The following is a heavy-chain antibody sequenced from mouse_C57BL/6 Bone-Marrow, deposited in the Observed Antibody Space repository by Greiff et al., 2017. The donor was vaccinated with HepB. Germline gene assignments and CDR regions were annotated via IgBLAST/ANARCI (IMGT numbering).Heavy chain of an antibody. Sequence: VQLQQSGPELVKPGASVKISCKASGYTFTDYYMNWVKQSHGKSLEWIGDINPNNGGTSYNQKFKGKATLTVDKSSSTAYMELRSLTSEDSAVYYCARYYGNYVGGFAYWGQGTLVTVSA. D-gene: IGHD2-1*01. CDR1: GYTFTDYY. V-gene: IGHV1-26*01. CDR3: ARYYGNYVGGFAY. J-gene: IGHJ3*01. CDR2: INPNNGGT.